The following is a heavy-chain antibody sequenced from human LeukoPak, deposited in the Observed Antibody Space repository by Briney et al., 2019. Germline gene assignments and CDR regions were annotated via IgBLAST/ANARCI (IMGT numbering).Heavy chain of an antibody. J-gene: IGHJ4*02. D-gene: IGHD3-22*01. V-gene: IGHV3-21*01. CDR1: GFTFINYS. CDR3: ARDIKWTYYDSSGYYFDY. CDR2: ISSSSSYI. Sequence: NPGGSLRLSCTASGFTFINYSMNWVRQAPGKGLEWVSSISSSSSYIYYADSVKGRFTISRDNAKNSLYLQMNSLRAEDTAVYYCARDIKWTYYDSSGYYFDYWGQGTLVTVSS.